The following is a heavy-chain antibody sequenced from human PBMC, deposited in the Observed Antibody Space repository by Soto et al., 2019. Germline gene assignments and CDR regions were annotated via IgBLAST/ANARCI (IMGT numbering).Heavy chain of an antibody. V-gene: IGHV4-61*01. Sequence: PSETLSPTFTVSGGSVSSGSYHWSWIRQPPGKGLEWIGYIYYSGSTSYNTSLKSRVTISVDTSKNQFSLKLSSVTAADTASYYCCLENPWYYAMDVWGQGTTLTVSS. CDR3: CLENPWYYAMDV. J-gene: IGHJ6*02. D-gene: IGHD1-1*01. CDR2: IYYSGST. CDR1: GGSVSSGSYH.